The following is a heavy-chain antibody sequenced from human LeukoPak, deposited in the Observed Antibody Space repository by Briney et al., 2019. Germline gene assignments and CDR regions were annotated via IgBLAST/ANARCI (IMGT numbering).Heavy chain of an antibody. J-gene: IGHJ4*02. Sequence: SGGSLRLSCAASGFTFSDYYMSWIRQAPGKGLEWVSYISSSGSTIYYADSVKGRFTISRDNAKNSLYLQMNSLRAEDTAVYYCARLPYSSGYYFDHWGQGTLVTVSS. CDR2: ISSSGSTI. CDR3: ARLPYSSGYYFDH. CDR1: GFTFSDYY. V-gene: IGHV3-11*01. D-gene: IGHD3-22*01.